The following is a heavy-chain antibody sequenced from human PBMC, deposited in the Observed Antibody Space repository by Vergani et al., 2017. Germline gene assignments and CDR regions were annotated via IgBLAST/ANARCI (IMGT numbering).Heavy chain of an antibody. J-gene: IGHJ4*02. CDR1: GFTFSSYW. CDR3: ARDLYSGSWYPGVY. V-gene: IGHV3-7*01. D-gene: IGHD6-13*01. CDR2: IKQDGSEK. Sequence: EVQLVESGGGLVQPGGSLRLSCAASGFTFSSYWMSWVRQAPGKGLEWVANIKQDGSEKYYVDSVKGRFTISRDNAKNSLYLQMNSLRAEDTAVYYCARDLYSGSWYPGVYWGQGTLVTVSS.